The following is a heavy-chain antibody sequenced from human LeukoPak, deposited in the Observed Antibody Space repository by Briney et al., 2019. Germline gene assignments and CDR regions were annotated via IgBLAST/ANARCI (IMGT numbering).Heavy chain of an antibody. CDR3: AREEGAPIAAANV. Sequence: ASVKVSCKASGYTFTTYYISWVRQAPGQGLEWMGWISAYNGNTNYAQKFQGRVTMTTDTSTSTAYMELRSLRSDDTAVYYCAREEGAPIAAANVWGLETMDTVSS. V-gene: IGHV1-18*01. CDR1: GYTFTTYY. D-gene: IGHD6-13*01. J-gene: IGHJ3*01. CDR2: ISAYNGNT.